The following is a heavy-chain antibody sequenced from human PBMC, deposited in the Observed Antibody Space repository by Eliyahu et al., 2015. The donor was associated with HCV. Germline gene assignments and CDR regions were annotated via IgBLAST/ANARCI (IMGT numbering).Heavy chain of an antibody. CDR2: XXDSXNT. CDR3: ATTTYYYYGMGV. CDR1: GGSVKTSSGRHY. Sequence: QVQLQESGPGLVKPSETLSLTCTVSGGSVKTSSGRHYWHWIRQPPXXGLXWIGYXXDSXNTNYNPSLKSRVTISGDTSKNQFSLRLTSVTAADTAVYYCATTTYYYYGMGVWGQGTTVTVSS. D-gene: IGHD4-11*01. J-gene: IGHJ6*02. V-gene: IGHV4-61*01.